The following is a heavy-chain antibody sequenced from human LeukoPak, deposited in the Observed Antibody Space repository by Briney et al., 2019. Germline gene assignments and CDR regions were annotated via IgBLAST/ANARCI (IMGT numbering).Heavy chain of an antibody. J-gene: IGHJ3*02. CDR2: ISGSGGST. CDR1: GFTFSSYA. V-gene: IGHV3-23*01. D-gene: IGHD3-22*01. CDR3: AKDNLAMLVVVDAFDI. Sequence: GGSLRLSCAASGFTFSSYAMSWVRQAPGEGMEWVSAISGSGGSTYYADSVKGRFTISRDNSKNTLYLQMNSLRAEDTAVYYCAKDNLAMLVVVDAFDIWGQGTMVTVSS.